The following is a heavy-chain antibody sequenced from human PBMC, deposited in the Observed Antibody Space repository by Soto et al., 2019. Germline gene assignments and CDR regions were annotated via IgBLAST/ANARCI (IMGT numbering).Heavy chain of an antibody. Sequence: QVQLQQWGAGLLKPSETLSLTCGVYGGSFSGYYWTWIRQPPGKGLEWIGEITHGGSTNYNPSLKSRVSISIHTCQNQFSLKLTSVTAADTAVYYCARDWMKWGQGTLVTVSS. V-gene: IGHV4-34*02. CDR3: ARDWMK. CDR2: ITHGGST. J-gene: IGHJ4*02. CDR1: GGSFSGYY. D-gene: IGHD2-2*03.